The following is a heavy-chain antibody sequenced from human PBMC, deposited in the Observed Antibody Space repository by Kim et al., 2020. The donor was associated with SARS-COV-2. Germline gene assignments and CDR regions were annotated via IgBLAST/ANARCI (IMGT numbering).Heavy chain of an antibody. CDR3: ARPAVVIWFGNSGYGMDV. D-gene: IGHD3-10*01. CDR1: GYTFTSYA. V-gene: IGHV1-3*01. Sequence: ASVKVSCKASGYTFTSYAMHWVRQAPGQRLEWMGWINAGNGNTKYSQKFQGRVTITRDTSASTAYMELSSLRSEDTAVYYCARPAVVIWFGNSGYGMDVWGQGTTVTVSS. J-gene: IGHJ6*02. CDR2: INAGNGNT.